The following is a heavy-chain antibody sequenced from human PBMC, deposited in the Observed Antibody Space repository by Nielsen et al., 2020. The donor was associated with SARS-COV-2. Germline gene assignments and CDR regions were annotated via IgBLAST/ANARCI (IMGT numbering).Heavy chain of an antibody. D-gene: IGHD3-3*01. V-gene: IGHV4-4*02. J-gene: IGHJ6*02. CDR1: GGSISSSNW. Sequence: SETLSLTCAVSGGSISSSNWWSWVRQPPGKGLEWIGEIYHSGSTNYNPSLKSRVTISVDTSKNQFSLKLSSVTAADTAVYYCARVGDFWSGYLLYYYYYGMDVWGQGTTVTVSS. CDR3: ARVGDFWSGYLLYYYYYGMDV. CDR2: IYHSGST.